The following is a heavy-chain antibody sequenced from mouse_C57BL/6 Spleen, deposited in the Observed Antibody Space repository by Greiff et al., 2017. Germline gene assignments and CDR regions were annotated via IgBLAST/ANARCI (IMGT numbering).Heavy chain of an antibody. D-gene: IGHD2-5*01. V-gene: IGHV2-5*01. CDR3: AKKGGYSNYAMDY. CDR1: GFSLTSYG. Sequence: VQGVESGPGLVQPSQSLSITCTVSGFSLTSYGVHWVRQSPGKGLEWLGVIWRGGSTDYNAAFMSRLSITKDNSKSQVFFKMNSLQADDTAIYYCAKKGGYSNYAMDYWGQGTSVTVSS. CDR2: IWRGGST. J-gene: IGHJ4*01.